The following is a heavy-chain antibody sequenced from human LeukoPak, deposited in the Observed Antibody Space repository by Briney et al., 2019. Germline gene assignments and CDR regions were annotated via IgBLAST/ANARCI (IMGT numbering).Heavy chain of an antibody. D-gene: IGHD3-3*01. CDR3: ARGGTPITIFGVVPYFDN. Sequence: GGSLRLSCAASGFTFSSYSMNWVRQAPGKGLEWVSSISSTGSYIYYTDSVKGRFTISRDNAKNSLYLQMNSLRAEDTAVYYCARGGTPITIFGVVPYFDNWGQGTLVTVSS. CDR2: ISSTGSYI. J-gene: IGHJ4*02. CDR1: GFTFSSYS. V-gene: IGHV3-21*01.